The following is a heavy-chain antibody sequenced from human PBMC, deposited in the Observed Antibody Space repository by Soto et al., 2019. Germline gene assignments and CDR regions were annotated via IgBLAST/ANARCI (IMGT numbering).Heavy chain of an antibody. D-gene: IGHD1-1*01. CDR3: VRDGTKTLRDWFDP. J-gene: IGHJ5*02. CDR2: IYATGTT. CDR1: GASVSGFY. Sequence: XTLSLPCTVSGASVSGFYWSWIRKSAAKGLEWIGRIYATGTTDYNPSLKSRVMMSVDTSKKQFSLKLRSVTAADTAVYYCVRDGTKTLRDWFDPWGQGISGTVSS. V-gene: IGHV4-4*07.